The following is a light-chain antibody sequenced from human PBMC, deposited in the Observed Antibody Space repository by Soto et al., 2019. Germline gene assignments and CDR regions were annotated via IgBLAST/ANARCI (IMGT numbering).Light chain of an antibody. V-gene: IGKV3-20*01. CDR3: QQYGGSPLVT. J-gene: IGKJ4*01. CDR2: GAS. CDR1: QSISSGY. Sequence: ETVLTQSPGTLSLSPGERATLSCRASQSISSGYLAWYQQRPGQAPRLLISGASNRATGIPDRFSGSGSGTDFTLTISRLETEDFAVYYCQQYGGSPLVTFGGGPKVEIK.